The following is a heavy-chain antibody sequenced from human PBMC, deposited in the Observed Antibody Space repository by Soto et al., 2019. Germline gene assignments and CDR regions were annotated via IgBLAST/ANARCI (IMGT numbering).Heavy chain of an antibody. CDR1: GGSISSGGFY. CDR2: IYYSGST. V-gene: IGHV4-31*03. D-gene: IGHD1-1*01. Sequence: SETLSLTCTVSGGSISSGGFYWSWISQHPGKRLEWIGYIYYSGSTYYNPSLKSRVTISVDTSKNQFALKLSSVTAADTAVYYCARHRGPHYSHGPFGELDPHYGMEVLGPVTPVTASS. CDR3: ARHRGPHYSHGPFGELDPHYGMEV. J-gene: IGHJ6*01.